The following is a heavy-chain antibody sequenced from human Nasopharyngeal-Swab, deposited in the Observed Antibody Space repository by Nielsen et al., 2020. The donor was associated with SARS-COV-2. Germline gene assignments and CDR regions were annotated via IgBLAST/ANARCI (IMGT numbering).Heavy chain of an antibody. Sequence: GESLMISCNGSGYSFSTYWLTLGRQMPGKGMEWMGRIDSNDSYTNYSPPFHGHVTISTDKSINTAYLQWNSLKSSDTAIYYCARQRGISVAGGTLDYWGPGTLVTVSS. CDR2: IDSNDSYT. CDR1: GYSFSTYW. V-gene: IGHV5-10-1*01. D-gene: IGHD6-19*01. CDR3: ARQRGISVAGGTLDY. J-gene: IGHJ4*02.